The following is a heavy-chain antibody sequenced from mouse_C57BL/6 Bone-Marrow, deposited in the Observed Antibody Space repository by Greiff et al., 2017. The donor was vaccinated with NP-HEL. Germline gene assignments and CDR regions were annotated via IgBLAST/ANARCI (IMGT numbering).Heavy chain of an antibody. J-gene: IGHJ1*03. Sequence: QVQLQQPGAELVKPGASVKVSCKASGYTFTSYWMHWVKQRPGQGLEWIGRIHPSDSDTNYNQKFKGKATLTVDKSSSTAYMQLSSLTSEDSAVYYCATGRPYYSNYWYFDVWGTGTTVTVSS. CDR3: ATGRPYYSNYWYFDV. V-gene: IGHV1-74*01. CDR2: IHPSDSDT. CDR1: GYTFTSYW. D-gene: IGHD2-5*01.